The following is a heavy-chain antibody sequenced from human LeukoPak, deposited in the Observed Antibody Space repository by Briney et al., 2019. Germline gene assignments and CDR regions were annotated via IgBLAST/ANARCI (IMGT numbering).Heavy chain of an antibody. CDR2: INPTGTTT. J-gene: IGHJ5*02. D-gene: IGHD1-26*01. CDR1: GYTFINHW. CDR3: ARDNSVGGIAWCFDP. Sequence: GGSLRLSCAASGYTFINHWMHWVRQAPGQGLEWVGLINPTGTTTLYAQKFQGRITLTRDMSATTDYMELSSLTSEDTAVYYCARDNSVGGIAWCFDPWGQGTLVTVSS. V-gene: IGHV1-46*01.